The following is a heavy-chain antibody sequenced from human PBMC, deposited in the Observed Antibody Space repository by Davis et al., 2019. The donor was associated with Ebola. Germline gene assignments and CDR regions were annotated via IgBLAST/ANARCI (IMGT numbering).Heavy chain of an antibody. J-gene: IGHJ4*02. Sequence: GGSLRLSCQGSGYNFANYWIGWVRQTPGEGLEWMGTIYPADSDTRYSPSFQGQVTISADKSTNTAYLHWSSLQVSDSAMYYCTRPYWSGGDDGGDYWGRGTLITVSS. CDR1: GYNFANYW. CDR3: TRPYWSGGDDGGDY. CDR2: IYPADSDT. D-gene: IGHD3-3*01. V-gene: IGHV5-51*01.